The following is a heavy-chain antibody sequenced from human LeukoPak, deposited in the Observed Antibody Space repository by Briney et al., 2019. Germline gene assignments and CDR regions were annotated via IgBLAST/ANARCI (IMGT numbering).Heavy chain of an antibody. J-gene: IGHJ4*02. D-gene: IGHD1-26*01. CDR2: ISAYNGNT. CDR1: GGTFSSYA. V-gene: IGHV1-18*01. CDR3: ARDQWILRGSYWFDF. Sequence: GASVKVSCKASGGTFSSYAISWVRQAPGQGLEWMGWISAYNGNTNYAQKLQGRVTMTTDTSTSTAYMELRSLRSDDTAVYYCARDQWILRGSYWFDFWGQGTLVTVTS.